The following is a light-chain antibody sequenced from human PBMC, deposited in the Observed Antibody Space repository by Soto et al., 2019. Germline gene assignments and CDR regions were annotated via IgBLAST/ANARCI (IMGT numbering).Light chain of an antibody. CDR1: SSDVGGYNY. Sequence: QAVPTQPASVSGSPGQSITISCTGTSSDVGGYNYVSWYQQHPGQVPKLTIYEVTNRPSGVSSRFSGSKSGNTASLTISGLQAEDEADYYCSSYTNSDTWVFGGGTKLTVL. CDR3: SSYTNSDTWV. J-gene: IGLJ3*02. CDR2: EVT. V-gene: IGLV2-14*01.